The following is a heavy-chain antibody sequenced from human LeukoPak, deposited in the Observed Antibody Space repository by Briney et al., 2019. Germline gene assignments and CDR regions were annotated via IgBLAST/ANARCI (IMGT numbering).Heavy chain of an antibody. CDR1: GYTFTSYG. J-gene: IGHJ4*02. D-gene: IGHD6-19*01. CDR3: ARGTAVAGNGDY. Sequence: ASVKVSCKASGYTFTSYGISWARQAPGQGLEWMGWISAYNGNTNYAQKLQGRVTMTTDTSTSTAYTELRSLRSDDTAVYYCARGTAVAGNGDYWGQGTLVTVSS. V-gene: IGHV1-18*01. CDR2: ISAYNGNT.